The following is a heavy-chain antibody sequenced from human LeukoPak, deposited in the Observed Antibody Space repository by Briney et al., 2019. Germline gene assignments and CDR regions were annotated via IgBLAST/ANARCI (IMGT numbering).Heavy chain of an antibody. CDR3: ARGGPGYDILTGFLFYDY. D-gene: IGHD3-9*01. J-gene: IGHJ4*02. CDR2: INHSGST. Sequence: ASETLSLTCAVYGGSFSGYYWGWIRQPPGKGLEWIGEINHSGSTNYNPSLKSRVTISVDTSKNQFSLKLSSVTAADTAVYYCARGGPGYDILTGFLFYDYWGQGTLVTVSS. V-gene: IGHV4-34*01. CDR1: GGSFSGYY.